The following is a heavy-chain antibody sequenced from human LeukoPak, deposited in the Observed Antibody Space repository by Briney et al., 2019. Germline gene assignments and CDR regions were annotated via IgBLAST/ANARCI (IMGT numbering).Heavy chain of an antibody. CDR2: IYSGGST. CDR1: GFTVSSNY. J-gene: IGHJ4*02. D-gene: IGHD6-13*01. CDR3: AKEQQLKLFDY. Sequence: GGSLRLSCAASGFTVSSNYMSWVRQAPGKGLEWVSVIYSGGSTYYADSVKGRFTISRDNSKNTLYLQMNSLRAEDTAVYYCAKEQQLKLFDYWGQGTLVTVSS. V-gene: IGHV3-66*01.